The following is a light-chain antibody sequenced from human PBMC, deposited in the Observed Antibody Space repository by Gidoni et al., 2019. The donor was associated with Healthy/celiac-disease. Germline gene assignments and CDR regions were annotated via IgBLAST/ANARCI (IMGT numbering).Light chain of an antibody. Sequence: QSVLTQPPSVSGAPGQRVTISCTRSSPNIGAGYDVHWSQQLPGTAPKLLIYGNSNRPSGVPDRFSGSKSGTSASLAITGLQAEDEADYYCQSYDSSLSGQGVFGGGTKLTVL. CDR2: GNS. CDR1: SPNIGAGYD. V-gene: IGLV1-40*01. J-gene: IGLJ3*02. CDR3: QSYDSSLSGQGV.